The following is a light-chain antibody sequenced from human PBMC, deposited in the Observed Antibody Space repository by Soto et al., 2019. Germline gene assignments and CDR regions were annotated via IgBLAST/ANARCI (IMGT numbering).Light chain of an antibody. CDR2: DVS. J-gene: IGLJ2*01. CDR3: SSYGASSTL. Sequence: QSALTQPASLSGSPGQSSTISCTGTSTDIGSYNYVSWYQQHPGKAPKLMIFDVSYRPSGISDRFSGSKSGNTASLTISGLQAEDEADYYCSSYGASSTLFGGGTKVTVL. V-gene: IGLV2-14*03. CDR1: STDIGSYNY.